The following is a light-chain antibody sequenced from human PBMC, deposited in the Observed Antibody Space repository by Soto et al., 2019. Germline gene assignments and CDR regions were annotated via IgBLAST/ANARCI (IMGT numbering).Light chain of an antibody. CDR1: QSVRSN. J-gene: IGKJ1*01. CDR2: DAS. V-gene: IGKV3-11*01. Sequence: EVVITQSPSTLSLCAVERVSLSCRASQSVRSNLAWYQQKPGQSPRLLIYDASNRATGIPARFSGSGSGTDFTLTISSLEPEDFAVYFCQQRYNWPPLTFGQGTKVDIK. CDR3: QQRYNWPPLT.